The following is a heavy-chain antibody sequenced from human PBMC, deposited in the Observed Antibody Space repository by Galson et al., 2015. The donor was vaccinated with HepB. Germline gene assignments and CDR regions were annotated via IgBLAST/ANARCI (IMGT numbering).Heavy chain of an antibody. V-gene: IGHV4-59*08. J-gene: IGHJ4*02. CDR1: HGSINNYY. D-gene: IGHD5-12*01. CDR3: ARHPGRGSVGYAFDL. Sequence: SETLSLTCSVSHGSINNYYWSWIRQSPGNRLEWIGYIYYNGDTTYNPSLGYRVGMSVDTSVNQVSLWLTSVTAADTAVYYCARHPGRGSVGYAFDLWGQGTLVTVPA. CDR2: IYYNGDT.